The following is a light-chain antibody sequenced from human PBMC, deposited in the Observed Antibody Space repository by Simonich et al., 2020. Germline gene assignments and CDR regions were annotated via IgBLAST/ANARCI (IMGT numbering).Light chain of an antibody. CDR3: QSYDSSNWV. Sequence: NFMLTQPPSVSESPGKTVTISCTRSSGSIASNYVQWYQQRPGSSPTTVIYEDNHRPSGFPDRFSGCIDSSYNSSSITISGLKTEDGGDYYCQSYDSSNWVFGGGTKLTVL. J-gene: IGLJ3*02. CDR2: EDN. CDR1: SGSIASNY. V-gene: IGLV6-57*01.